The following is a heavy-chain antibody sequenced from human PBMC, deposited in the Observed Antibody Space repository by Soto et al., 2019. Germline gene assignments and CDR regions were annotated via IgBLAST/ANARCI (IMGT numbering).Heavy chain of an antibody. D-gene: IGHD3-10*01. J-gene: IGHJ4*02. CDR2: IYTSGST. Sequence: SETLSLTCTVSGGSISSYYWSWIRQPAGKGLEWIGRIYTSGSTNYNPSLKSRVTMSVDTSKNQFSLKLSSVTAADTAVYYCARDPGPGGSGSYSDYWGQGTLVTVSS. CDR3: ARDPGPGGSGSYSDY. CDR1: GGSISSYY. V-gene: IGHV4-4*07.